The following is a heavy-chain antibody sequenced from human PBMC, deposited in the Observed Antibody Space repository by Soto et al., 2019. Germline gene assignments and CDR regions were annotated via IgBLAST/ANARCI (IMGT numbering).Heavy chain of an antibody. CDR3: TKDIAWGGCHLTHAFDV. J-gene: IGHJ3*01. CDR2: ISWNSGII. D-gene: IGHD1-26*01. V-gene: IGHV3-9*01. CDR1: GFTLDDYA. Sequence: EMQLVESGGGLVQPGRSLRLSCAASGFTLDDYAMHWVRPPPGKGLEWVAGISWNSGIIQYADSVKGRFTISRDSAKNSLFLQMNSLKPEDTALYYCTKDIAWGGCHLTHAFDVLGEGTMVAFSS.